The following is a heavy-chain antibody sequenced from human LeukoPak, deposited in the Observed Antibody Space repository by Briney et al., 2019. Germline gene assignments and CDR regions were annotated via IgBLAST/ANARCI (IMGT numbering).Heavy chain of an antibody. V-gene: IGHV4-59*01. D-gene: IGHD3-10*01. CDR3: ARGGYYGSGNDFRFDP. CDR1: GGSINSYY. Sequence: SETLSLACTVSGGSINSYYWSWIRQPPGKGLECIGYIHYTGSTNYNPSLKSRVTISVDTSKSQFSLKLSSVTAADTAIYYCARGGYYGSGNDFRFDPWGQGTLVTVSS. J-gene: IGHJ5*02. CDR2: IHYTGST.